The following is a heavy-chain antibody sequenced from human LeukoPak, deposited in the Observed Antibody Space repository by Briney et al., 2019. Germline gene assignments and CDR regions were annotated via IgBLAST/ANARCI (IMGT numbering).Heavy chain of an antibody. CDR3: ARGYSSGWYEGHFDY. Sequence: GASVKVSCKASGGTFSSYAISWVRQARGQGLEWMGGIIPIFGTANYAQKFQGRVTITADKSTSTAYMELSSLRSEDTAVYYCARGYSSGWYEGHFDYWGQGTLVTVSS. J-gene: IGHJ4*02. V-gene: IGHV1-69*06. CDR1: GGTFSSYA. D-gene: IGHD6-19*01. CDR2: IIPIFGTA.